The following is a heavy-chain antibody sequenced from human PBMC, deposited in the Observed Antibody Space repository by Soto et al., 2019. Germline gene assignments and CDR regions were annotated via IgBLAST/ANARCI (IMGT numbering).Heavy chain of an antibody. J-gene: IGHJ4*02. V-gene: IGHV3-30*18. CDR2: ISYDGSNK. Sequence: SLRLSCAASGFTFSSYGMHWVRQAPGKGLEWVAVISYDGSNKYYADSVKGRFTISRDNSKNTLYLQMNSLRAEDTAVYYCAKSGRDPAAIGLRFLEWLLWFDYWGQGTLVTVSS. CDR1: GFTFSSYG. D-gene: IGHD3-3*01. CDR3: AKSGRDPAAIGLRFLEWLLWFDY.